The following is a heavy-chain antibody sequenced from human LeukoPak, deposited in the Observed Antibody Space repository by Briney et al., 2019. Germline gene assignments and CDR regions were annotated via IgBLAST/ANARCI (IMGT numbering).Heavy chain of an antibody. CDR2: IKSDGRT. CDR3: ARAPSEIGGYYPEYFRH. D-gene: IGHD3-22*01. V-gene: IGHV3-74*01. CDR1: GFTFSNYW. J-gene: IGHJ1*01. Sequence: GGSLRLSCAAAGFTFSNYWMHWVRQAPGKGLVWVSRIKSDGRTNYADSVKGRFTISRDNAKNTVSLQMNSLRAEDTGVYYCARAPSEIGGYYPEYFRHWGRGTLVTVSS.